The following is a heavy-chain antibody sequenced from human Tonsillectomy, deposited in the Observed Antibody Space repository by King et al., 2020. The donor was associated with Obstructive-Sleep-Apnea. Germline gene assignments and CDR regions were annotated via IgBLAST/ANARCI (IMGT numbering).Heavy chain of an antibody. J-gene: IGHJ4*02. D-gene: IGHD1-14*01. Sequence: QLQESGPGLVKPSGTLSLTCVVSGGSISSNNCWGCVRQPPGKGLEWIGEISHSRSTNYTPSLKSRVTISVDKSKNQFSLKLSAVTAADTAVYYCVRTPDGYFDYWGQGTLVTVSS. CDR3: VRTPDGYFDY. CDR1: GGSISSNNC. CDR2: ISHSRST. V-gene: IGHV4-4*02.